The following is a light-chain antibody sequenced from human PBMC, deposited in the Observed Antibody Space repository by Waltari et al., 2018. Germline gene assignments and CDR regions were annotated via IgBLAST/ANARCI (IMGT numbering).Light chain of an antibody. J-gene: IGKJ1*01. V-gene: IGKV3-20*01. CDR3: QHYVRLPVT. CDR2: GAS. CDR1: QSVSRA. Sequence: EIALTQSPGTLSLSPGERVTLSCRASQSVSRALAWYQQKPGQAPRLLLYGASTRATGIPDRFSGSGSGTDFSLTISRLEPEDFAVYYCQHYVRLPVTFGQGTKVEIK.